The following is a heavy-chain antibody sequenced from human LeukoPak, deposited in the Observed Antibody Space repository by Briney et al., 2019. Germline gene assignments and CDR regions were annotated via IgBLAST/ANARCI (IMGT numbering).Heavy chain of an antibody. CDR1: GFTFSNYD. Sequence: GGSLRLSCAASGFTFSNYDMHWVRHPTEKGLEWVSAIGTAGDTYYQGSVRGRFTMSRENAKNSLYLQMNSLTAGDTAVYYCARGADTHFDYWGQGILVTVSS. CDR2: IGTAGDT. D-gene: IGHD2-15*01. J-gene: IGHJ4*02. CDR3: ARGADTHFDY. V-gene: IGHV3-13*04.